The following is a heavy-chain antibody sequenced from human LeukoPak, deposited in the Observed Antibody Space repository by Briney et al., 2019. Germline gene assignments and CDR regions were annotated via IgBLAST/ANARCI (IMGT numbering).Heavy chain of an antibody. CDR1: GYSFTSYW. D-gene: IGHD1-26*01. CDR2: IYPGDSDT. V-gene: IGHV5-51*01. CDR3: ARHRDSGSHYGGAFDI. Sequence: GASLQLSSKGSGYSFTSYWIGWVRQMPGKGLEWMGIIYPGDSDTRYSPSFQGPVTISADKSISTAYLQWSSLKAPDTAMYYCARHRDSGSHYGGAFDIWGQGTMVTVSS. J-gene: IGHJ3*02.